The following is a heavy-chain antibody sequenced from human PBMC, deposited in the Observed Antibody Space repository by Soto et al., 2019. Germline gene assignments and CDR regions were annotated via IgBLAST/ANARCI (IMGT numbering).Heavy chain of an antibody. J-gene: IGHJ4*02. CDR3: AKKITMFWELAN. Sequence: GGSLRLSCAASGFTFSSYAMSWVRQAPGKGLEWVSGISGNGGITYYAESVKGRFTISRDNSKNTLYLQMNSLRDEDTAVYYCAKKITMFWELANWGQETLLTVSS. V-gene: IGHV3-23*01. CDR1: GFTFSSYA. CDR2: ISGNGGIT. D-gene: IGHD3-9*01.